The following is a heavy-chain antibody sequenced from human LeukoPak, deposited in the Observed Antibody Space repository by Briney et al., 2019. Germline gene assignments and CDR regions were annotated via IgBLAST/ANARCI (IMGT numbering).Heavy chain of an antibody. J-gene: IGHJ4*02. CDR1: GFTVSSNY. CDR3: ATRSEYSYY. V-gene: IGHV3-53*01. CDR2: IYSAGDT. Sequence: PGGSLRLSCAASGFTVSSNYMSWVRQAPGKGLEWVSVIYSAGDTYYADSVKGRFTISRDTSRNTVYLRTNSLRAEDTAVYYCATRSEYSYYWGPGTLVTVSS. D-gene: IGHD2-15*01.